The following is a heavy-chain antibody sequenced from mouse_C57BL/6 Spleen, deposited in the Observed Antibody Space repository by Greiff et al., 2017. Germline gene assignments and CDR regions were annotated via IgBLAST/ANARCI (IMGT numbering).Heavy chain of an antibody. CDR3: ARGGFTTVVAPRFAY. V-gene: IGHV1-20*01. CDR1: GYSFTGYF. Sequence: EVQLQESGPELVKPGDSVKISCKASGYSFTGYFMNWVMQSHGKSLEWIGRFNPYNGDTFYNQKFKGKATLTVDKSSSTAHMELRSLTSADSAVYYCARGGFTTVVAPRFAYWGQGTLVTVSA. D-gene: IGHD1-1*01. J-gene: IGHJ3*01. CDR2: FNPYNGDT.